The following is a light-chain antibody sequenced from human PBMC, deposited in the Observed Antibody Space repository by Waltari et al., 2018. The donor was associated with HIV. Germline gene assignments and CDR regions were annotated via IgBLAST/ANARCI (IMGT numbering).Light chain of an antibody. CDR1: QSIGNN. J-gene: IGKJ2*01. V-gene: IGKV3-15*01. Sequence: EIVMTQSPATLSVSPGARATLSCRASQSIGNNLAWYQQRPGQAPRLLIHTASTRATGIPARFSGSGSKTEFTLTISSLQSEDFAVYYCHQYSDRPPYTFGQGTKLEI. CDR3: HQYSDRPPYT. CDR2: TAS.